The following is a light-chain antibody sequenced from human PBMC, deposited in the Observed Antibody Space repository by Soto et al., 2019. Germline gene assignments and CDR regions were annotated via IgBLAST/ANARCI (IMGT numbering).Light chain of an antibody. Sequence: QAEVTQEPSLTVSPGGTVTLTCATSTGAVTSGYYPNWFQQKPGQAPRALIYSTNHKYSWTPARFSGSLLGGKAALTLSGVQPEDEADYYCLLYYGGQLGVFGGGTKLTVL. CDR1: TGAVTSGYY. CDR2: STN. J-gene: IGLJ2*01. CDR3: LLYYGGQLGV. V-gene: IGLV7-43*01.